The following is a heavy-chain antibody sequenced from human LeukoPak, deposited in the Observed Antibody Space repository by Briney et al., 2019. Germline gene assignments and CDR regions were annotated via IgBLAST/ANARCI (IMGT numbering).Heavy chain of an antibody. Sequence: GGSLRLSCVASGFSFSNYWMYWGRQAPGKGLVWVSRINSDGSYTDYADSAKGRFTVSRDNAKDTLYLQMNSLRADDTAVYYCARADNWQSGGAWGQGTLVTVSS. D-gene: IGHD1-1*01. CDR2: INSDGSYT. V-gene: IGHV3-74*01. CDR1: GFSFSNYW. J-gene: IGHJ5*02. CDR3: ARADNWQSGGA.